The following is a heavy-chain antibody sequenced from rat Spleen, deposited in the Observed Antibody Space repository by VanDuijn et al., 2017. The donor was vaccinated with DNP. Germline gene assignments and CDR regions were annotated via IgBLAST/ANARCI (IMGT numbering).Heavy chain of an antibody. V-gene: IGHV5-7*01. J-gene: IGHJ3*01. CDR2: ISYDGSTS. Sequence: EVQLVESGGGLVQPGRSLRLSCAASGFTFSDYNMAWVRQAPKKGLEWVATISYDGSTSYYRDSVRGRFTISRDNAKSTLYLQMDSMRSEDTATYYCARRGHTTGLNWFTYWGQGTLVTVSS. CDR3: ARRGHTTGLNWFTY. CDR1: GFTFSDYN. D-gene: IGHD1-9*01.